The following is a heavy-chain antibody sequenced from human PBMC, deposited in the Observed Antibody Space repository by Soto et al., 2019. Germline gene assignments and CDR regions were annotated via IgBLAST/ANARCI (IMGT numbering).Heavy chain of an antibody. CDR3: AKGGKRSSDWYLGDY. D-gene: IGHD6-19*01. Sequence: EVQLLESGGGLVQPGGSLRLSCEASGLTFSSYAMSWVRQAPGKGLEWVSAIASSGGNTYYAESVKGRFTISRDNPKNTLYLQMNRLRAEDTAVYYCAKGGKRSSDWYLGDYWGQGTLVTVSS. CDR1: GLTFSSYA. J-gene: IGHJ4*02. V-gene: IGHV3-23*01. CDR2: IASSGGNT.